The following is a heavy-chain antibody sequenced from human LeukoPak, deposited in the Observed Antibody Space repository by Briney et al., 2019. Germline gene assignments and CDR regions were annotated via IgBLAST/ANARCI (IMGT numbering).Heavy chain of an antibody. Sequence: ASVKVSCKASGFTFTGAYMHWVRQAPGQGLEWMGWINPNSGETRYEQKFQGRVTMTRDTSIDTVHMELGSRTSDDTAVYYCARVLFNSGYDSWGQGTLVTVSS. V-gene: IGHV1-2*02. CDR1: GFTFTGAY. J-gene: IGHJ5*01. D-gene: IGHD3-9*01. CDR3: ARVLFNSGYDS. CDR2: INPNSGET.